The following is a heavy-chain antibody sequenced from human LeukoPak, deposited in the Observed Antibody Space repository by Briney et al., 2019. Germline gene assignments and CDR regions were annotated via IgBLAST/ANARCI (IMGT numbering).Heavy chain of an antibody. D-gene: IGHD5-24*01. CDR1: GGSINNYY. CDR2: IYFSGST. V-gene: IGHV4-59*12. CDR3: ARGGRVATNEWNWFDP. Sequence: SETLSLTCTVSGGSINNYYWSWIRQPPGKGLEWIGYIYFSGSTNYNPSLKSRVTISVDTSKNQFSLKLSSVTAADTAVYYCARGGRVATNEWNWFDPWGQGTLVTVSS. J-gene: IGHJ5*02.